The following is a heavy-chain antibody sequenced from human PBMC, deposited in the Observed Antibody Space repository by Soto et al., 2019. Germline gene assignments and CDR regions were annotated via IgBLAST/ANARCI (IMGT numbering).Heavy chain of an antibody. CDR3: AKDIVVPSALGYYYYGMDF. D-gene: IGHD2-2*01. CDR2: ISDDGTKK. J-gene: IGHJ6*02. V-gene: IGHV3-30*18. CDR1: ELTFSRYG. Sequence: QVQLVESGGGVVKPGRSLRLSCAASELTFSRYGMHWVRQAPGKGLERVAMISDDGTKKNYADSVKGRFTIFRDNSKNTMYLQMNSLRPEDTAVYYCAKDIVVPSALGYYYYGMDFWGQGTTVTVSS.